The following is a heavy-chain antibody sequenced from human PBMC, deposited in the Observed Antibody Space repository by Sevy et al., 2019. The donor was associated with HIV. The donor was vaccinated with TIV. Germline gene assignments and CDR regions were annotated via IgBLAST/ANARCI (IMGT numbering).Heavy chain of an antibody. CDR2: IYYSGST. D-gene: IGHD3-16*01. CDR3: ARGKSYGQCYYMDV. J-gene: IGHJ6*03. V-gene: IGHV4-59*01. Sequence: SETLSLTCTVSGGSISNFYWSWIRQTPGNGFEWIGYIYYSGSTSLNPSLKSRVTISVDPSKKQFSLKLTFVTAADTAVYYCARGKSYGQCYYMDVWGKGTTVTVSS. CDR1: GGSISNFY.